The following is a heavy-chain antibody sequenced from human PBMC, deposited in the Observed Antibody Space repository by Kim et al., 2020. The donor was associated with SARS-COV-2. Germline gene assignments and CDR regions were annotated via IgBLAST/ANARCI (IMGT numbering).Heavy chain of an antibody. CDR3: ARDPDYGELTWYFDL. J-gene: IGHJ2*01. CDR2: ISSSGSTI. V-gene: IGHV3-48*03. D-gene: IGHD4-17*01. Sequence: GGSLRLSCAASGFTFSSYEMNWVRQAPGKGLEWVSYISSSGSTIYYADSVKGRFTISRDNAKNSLYLQMNSLRAEDTAVYYCARDPDYGELTWYFDLWGRGTLVTVSS. CDR1: GFTFSSYE.